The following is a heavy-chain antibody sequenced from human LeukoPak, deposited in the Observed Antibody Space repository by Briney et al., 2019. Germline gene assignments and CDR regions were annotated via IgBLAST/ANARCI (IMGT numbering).Heavy chain of an antibody. D-gene: IGHD2/OR15-2a*01. J-gene: IGHJ4*02. CDR2: ISYDGSNK. CDR1: XA. Sequence: XAMHWXRQXPXXXXEGVAVISYDGSNKSYADSVKGRFTISRDNSKNTLYLQVNSLRAEDTAVYYCARGATSVLLWYWGQGTLVTVSS. CDR3: ARGATSVLLWY. V-gene: IGHV3-30-3*01.